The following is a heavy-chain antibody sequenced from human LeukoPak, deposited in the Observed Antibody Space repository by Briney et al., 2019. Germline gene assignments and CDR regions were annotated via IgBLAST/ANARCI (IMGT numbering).Heavy chain of an antibody. CDR1: GFTFDDYA. CDR2: ISWNSGSI. CDR3: AKVVSIAAAGDAFDI. J-gene: IGHJ3*02. V-gene: IGHV3-9*01. D-gene: IGHD6-13*01. Sequence: PGGSLRLSCAASGFTFDDYAMHWVRQAPGKGLEWVSGISWNSGSIGYADSVKGRFTISRDNAKNSLYLQMNSLRAEDTALYYCAKVVSIAAAGDAFDIWGQGTMVTVSS.